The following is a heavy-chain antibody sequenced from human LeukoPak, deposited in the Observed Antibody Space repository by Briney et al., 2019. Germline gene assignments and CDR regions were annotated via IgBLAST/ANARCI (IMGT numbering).Heavy chain of an antibody. CDR1: GYTFTGDY. J-gene: IGHJ3*02. D-gene: IGHD5-18*01. CDR3: ARGGSSYGYFDSAFGI. V-gene: IGHV1-2*02. Sequence: ASVKVSCKASGYTFTGDYMHWVRQAPGQGLEWMGWINPNSGGTNYAQKFQGRVTMTRDTSISTAYMELSRLRSDDTAVYYCARGGSSYGYFDSAFGIWGQGTMVTVSS. CDR2: INPNSGGT.